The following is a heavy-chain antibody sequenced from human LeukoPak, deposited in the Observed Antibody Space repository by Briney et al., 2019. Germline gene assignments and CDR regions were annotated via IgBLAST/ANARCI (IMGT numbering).Heavy chain of an antibody. CDR2: IIPIFGTA. J-gene: IGHJ3*02. Sequence: SVKVSCKASGGTFSSYAISWVRQAPGQGLEWMGGIIPIFGTANYAQKFQGRVTITADESTSTAYMELSSLRSEDTAVYYCARVKGDPGAFDIWGQGTMVTVSP. CDR3: ARVKGDPGAFDI. V-gene: IGHV1-69*01. CDR1: GGTFSSYA.